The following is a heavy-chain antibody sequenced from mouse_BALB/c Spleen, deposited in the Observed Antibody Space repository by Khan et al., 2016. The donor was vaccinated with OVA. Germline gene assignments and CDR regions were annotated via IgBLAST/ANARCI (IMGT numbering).Heavy chain of an antibody. J-gene: IGHJ3*01. D-gene: IGHD2-10*02. V-gene: IGHV1-7*01. CDR2: INPRTGYT. Sequence: QIQLVQSGADLAKPGASVTMYCTASGYTFTTYWIHWINQRPGQGLEWIGSINPRTGYTDSTNNFKDKATLTADDSSRPAYLQLNSLTSADSAGYYCARRGLYGLFAYWGQGTLVTVSA. CDR1: GYTFTTYW. CDR3: ARRGLYGLFAY.